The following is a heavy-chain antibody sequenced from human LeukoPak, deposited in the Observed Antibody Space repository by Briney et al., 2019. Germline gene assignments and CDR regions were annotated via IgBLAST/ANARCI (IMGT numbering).Heavy chain of an antibody. V-gene: IGHV3-33*01. J-gene: IGHJ6*02. Sequence: GGSLRLSCAASGFTFSSYGMHWVRQAPGKGLEWVAVIWYDGSNKYYADSVKGRFTISRDNSKNTLYLQMNSLRAEDTAVYYCAREFDFSFPSYGMDVWGQGTTVTVSS. CDR2: IWYDGSNK. CDR1: GFTFSSYG. D-gene: IGHD3-9*01. CDR3: AREFDFSFPSYGMDV.